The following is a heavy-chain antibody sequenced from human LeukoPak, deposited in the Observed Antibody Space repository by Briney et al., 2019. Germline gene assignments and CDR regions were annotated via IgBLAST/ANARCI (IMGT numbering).Heavy chain of an antibody. J-gene: IGHJ3*02. CDR2: ISINSTYI. D-gene: IGHD3-16*02. CDR1: GFTFSSYT. Sequence: GGSLRHSCAASGFTFSSYTMDWVRQAPGKGLEWVSSISINSTYIYYADSVRGRFTISRDNAKNSLYLQMNSLRAEDTAVYYCARVHYDYVWGSYRHDDIWGQGTMVTVSS. CDR3: ARVHYDYVWGSYRHDDI. V-gene: IGHV3-21*01.